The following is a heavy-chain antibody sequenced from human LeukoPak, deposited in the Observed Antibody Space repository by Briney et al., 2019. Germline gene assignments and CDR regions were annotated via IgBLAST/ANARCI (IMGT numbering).Heavy chain of an antibody. Sequence: SETLSLTCAVYGGSFSGYYWSWIRQPPGKGLEWIGEINHSGSTNYNPSLKSRVTISVDTSKNQFSLKLSPVTAADTAVYYCARAANLGYCSGGSCYAWGQGTPVTVSS. CDR3: ARAANLGYCSGGSCYA. J-gene: IGHJ4*02. V-gene: IGHV4-34*01. D-gene: IGHD2-15*01. CDR2: INHSGST. CDR1: GGSFSGYY.